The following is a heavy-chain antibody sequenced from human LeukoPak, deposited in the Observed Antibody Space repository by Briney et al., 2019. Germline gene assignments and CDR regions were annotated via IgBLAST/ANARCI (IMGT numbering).Heavy chain of an antibody. CDR3: ATWGIAVAGTFDY. J-gene: IGHJ4*02. D-gene: IGHD6-19*01. CDR2: IYYSGST. CDR1: GGSISSCY. Sequence: TSSETLSLPCTVSGGSISSCYWSWLRHPPGKGLEWIGYIYYSGSTNYSPSFKSRVAISVDPSKNQFSLKLSSVTAADTAVYYCATWGIAVAGTFDYWGQGTLVTVST. V-gene: IGHV4-59*08.